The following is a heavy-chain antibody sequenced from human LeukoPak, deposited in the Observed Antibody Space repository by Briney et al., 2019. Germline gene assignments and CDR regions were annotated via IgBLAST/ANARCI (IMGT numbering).Heavy chain of an antibody. CDR2: INHSGST. V-gene: IGHV4-39*07. D-gene: IGHD3-22*01. Sequence: SETLSLTCTVSGGSISSGGYYWSWIRQPPGKGLEWIGEINHSGSTNYNPSLKSRVTISVDTSKNQFSLKLSSVTAADTAVYYCARGRWWYYDSSGYYYLDYWGQGTLVTVSS. J-gene: IGHJ4*02. CDR1: GGSISSGGYY. CDR3: ARGRWWYYDSSGYYYLDY.